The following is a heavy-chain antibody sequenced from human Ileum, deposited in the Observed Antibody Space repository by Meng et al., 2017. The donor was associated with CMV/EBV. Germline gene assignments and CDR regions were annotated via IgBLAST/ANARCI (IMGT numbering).Heavy chain of an antibody. V-gene: IGHV3-15*01. CDR3: TTAATVTLGAFDI. CDR2: IKSKTDGGTT. CDR1: GFTFSNAW. D-gene: IGHD4-11*01. J-gene: IGHJ3*02. Sequence: GESLKISCAASGFTFSNAWMSWVRQAPGKGLERGGRIKSKTDGGTTEYAAPVKGRFTISRDDSKNTLYLQMNSLKTEDTAVYYCTTAATVTLGAFDIWGQGTMVTVSS.